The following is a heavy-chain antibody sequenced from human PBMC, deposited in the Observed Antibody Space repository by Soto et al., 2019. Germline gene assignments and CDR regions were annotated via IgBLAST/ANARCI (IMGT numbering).Heavy chain of an antibody. V-gene: IGHV4-34*01. CDR2: NQGGSG. Sequence: NQGGSGNYNPSLKRRVTFSLDTSKNQFSLKLNSVIAADTAVYYSAMYSSSWSKYLQYWGRGTLVTVSS. CDR3: AMYSSSWSKYLQY. D-gene: IGHD6-13*01. J-gene: IGHJ1*01.